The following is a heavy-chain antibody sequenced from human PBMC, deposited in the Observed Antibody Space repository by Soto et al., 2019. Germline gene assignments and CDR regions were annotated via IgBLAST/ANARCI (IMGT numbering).Heavy chain of an antibody. CDR2: IYYSGST. J-gene: IGHJ6*02. V-gene: IGHV4-59*01. D-gene: IGHD6-13*01. CDR1: GGSISSYY. Sequence: SETLSLTCTVSGGSISSYYWSWIRQPPGKGLEWIGYIYYSGSTNYNPSLKSRVTISVDTTKNQFSLKLSSVTAADTAVYYCARVSSSWYGYYYYGMDVWGQGTTVTVS. CDR3: ARVSSSWYGYYYYGMDV.